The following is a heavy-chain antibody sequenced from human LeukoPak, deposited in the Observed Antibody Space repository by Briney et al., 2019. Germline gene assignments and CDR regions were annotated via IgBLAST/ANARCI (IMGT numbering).Heavy chain of an antibody. D-gene: IGHD6-19*01. Sequence: GGSLRLSCAASEFTFSNFAMSWVRQAPGKGLEWVSVFFSGGSTYYADSVKGRFTISRDNSKNTLYLQMNSLRAEDTAVYYCARGLGALAVTFYAFDIWGQGTMVTVSS. CDR2: FFSGGST. J-gene: IGHJ3*02. CDR1: EFTFSNFA. V-gene: IGHV3-53*01. CDR3: ARGLGALAVTFYAFDI.